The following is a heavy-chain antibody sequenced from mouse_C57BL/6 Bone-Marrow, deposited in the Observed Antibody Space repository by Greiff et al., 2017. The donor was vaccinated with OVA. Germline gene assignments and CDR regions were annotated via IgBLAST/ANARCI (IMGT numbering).Heavy chain of an antibody. CDR1: GYAFSSSW. Sequence: QVQLQQSGPELVKPGASVKISCKASGYAFSSSWMNWVKQRPGKGLEWIGRIYPGDGDTNYNGKFKSKATLTVDKSSSTAYMQLSSLTSEDSAVYYCARLDYWGQGTSVTVSS. CDR3: ARLDY. V-gene: IGHV1-82*01. J-gene: IGHJ4*01. CDR2: IYPGDGDT.